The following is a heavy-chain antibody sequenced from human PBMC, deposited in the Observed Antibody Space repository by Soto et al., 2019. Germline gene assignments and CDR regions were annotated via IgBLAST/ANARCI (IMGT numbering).Heavy chain of an antibody. CDR1: GGSISSYY. V-gene: IGHV4-59*08. CDR3: ARVLLRFGEPKHAFGI. J-gene: IGHJ3*02. CDR2: IYYSGST. D-gene: IGHD3-10*01. Sequence: PSETLSLTCTVSGGSISSYYWSWIRQPPGKGLEWIGYIYYSGSTNYNPSLKSRVTISVDTSKNQFSLKLSSVTAADTAVYYCARVLLRFGEPKHAFGIWGQGTVVTVSS.